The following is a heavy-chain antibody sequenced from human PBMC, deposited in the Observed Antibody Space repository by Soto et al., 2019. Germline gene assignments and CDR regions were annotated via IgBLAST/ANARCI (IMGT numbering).Heavy chain of an antibody. V-gene: IGHV1-3*01. CDR3: ERSYDYVWGSYRPDTWFDP. D-gene: IGHD3-16*02. CDR1: GYTFTSYA. Sequence: QVQLVQSGAEVKKPGASVKVSCKASGYTFTSYAMHWVRQAPGQRLEWMGWINAGNGNTKYSQKFQGRVTITRDTSASTAYMELSSLRSEDTAVYYCERSYDYVWGSYRPDTWFDPWGQGTLVTVSS. CDR2: INAGNGNT. J-gene: IGHJ5*02.